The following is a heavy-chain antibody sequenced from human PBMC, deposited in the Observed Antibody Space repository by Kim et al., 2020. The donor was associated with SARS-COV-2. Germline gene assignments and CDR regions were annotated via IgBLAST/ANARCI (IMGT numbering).Heavy chain of an antibody. Sequence: SQTLSLTCAISGDSVSSNSAAWNWIRQSPSRGLEWLGRTYYRSKWYNDYAVSVKSRITINPDTSKNQFSLQLNSVTPEDTAVYYCARARKDYIWGDERWKPYYFDYWGQGTLVTVSS. CDR2: TYYRSKWYN. J-gene: IGHJ4*02. CDR3: ARARKDYIWGDERWKPYYFDY. V-gene: IGHV6-1*01. CDR1: GDSVSSNSAA. D-gene: IGHD3-16*01.